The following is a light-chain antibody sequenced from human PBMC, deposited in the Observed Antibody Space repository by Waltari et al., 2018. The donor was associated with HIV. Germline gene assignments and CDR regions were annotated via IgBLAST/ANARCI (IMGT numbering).Light chain of an antibody. CDR1: SSNIGTKT. CDR2: HNN. Sequence: QSVLTQPPSASGTPGQRVTISCSGSSSNIGTKTVSCYQQVPGTAPKLLIYHNNHRPSGFPDRCSGAKAGTSASLAISGLQSEDEADYYCAACDDSLNGYVFGTGTKVTVL. V-gene: IGLV1-44*01. J-gene: IGLJ1*01. CDR3: AACDDSLNGYV.